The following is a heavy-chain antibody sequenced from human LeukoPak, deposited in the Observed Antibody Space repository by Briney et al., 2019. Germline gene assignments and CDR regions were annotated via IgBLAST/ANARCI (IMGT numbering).Heavy chain of an antibody. D-gene: IGHD3-3*01. J-gene: IGHJ4*02. CDR3: AKLGSYDFWSGYPKHFDY. Sequence: GGSLRLSCAASGFTFSSYAMSWVRQAPGKGLEWVSAISGSGGSTYYADSVKGRFTISRDNSKNTLYLQMNSLRAEDTAVYYRAKLGSYDFWSGYPKHFDYWGQGTLVTVSS. CDR1: GFTFSSYA. V-gene: IGHV3-23*01. CDR2: ISGSGGST.